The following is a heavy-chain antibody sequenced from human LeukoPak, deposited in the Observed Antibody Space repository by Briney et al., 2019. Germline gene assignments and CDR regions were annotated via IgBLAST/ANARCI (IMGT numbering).Heavy chain of an antibody. CDR1: GGTFSSYA. Sequence: ASVKVSCKASGGTFSSYANSWARQAPGQGLEWMGGIIPIFGTANYAQKFQGRVTITADKSTSTAYMELSSLRSEDTAVYYCARGLTMVRGVHMDVWGKGTTVTVSS. V-gene: IGHV1-69*06. D-gene: IGHD3-10*01. J-gene: IGHJ6*03. CDR3: ARGLTMVRGVHMDV. CDR2: IIPIFGTA.